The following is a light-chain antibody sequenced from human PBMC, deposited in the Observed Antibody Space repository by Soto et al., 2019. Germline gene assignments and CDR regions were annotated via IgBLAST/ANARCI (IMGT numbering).Light chain of an antibody. J-gene: IGLJ1*01. CDR3: QSYDSSLSGYV. V-gene: IGLV1-40*01. CDR1: SSNIGAGYE. Sequence: QSVLTQPPSVSEAPGQRVTISCTGRSSNIGAGYEAHWYQQVPGTAPKLLIYENNNRPSAVPDRFSGSKSGTSASLAITGLQAEDEAEYYCQSYDSSLSGYVFGTGTKLTVL. CDR2: ENN.